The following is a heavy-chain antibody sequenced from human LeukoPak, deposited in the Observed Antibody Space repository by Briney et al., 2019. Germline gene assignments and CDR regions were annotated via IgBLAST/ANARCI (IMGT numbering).Heavy chain of an antibody. CDR2: IIPIFGTA. V-gene: IGHV1-69*13. J-gene: IGHJ4*02. CDR1: GGTFSSYA. Sequence: SVTVSCKASGGTFSSYAISWVRQAPGQGLEWMGGIIPIFGTANYAQKFQGRVTITADESTSTAYMELSSLRSEDTAVYYCARGYYDILTGYPDWGQGTLVTVSS. CDR3: ARGYYDILTGYPD. D-gene: IGHD3-9*01.